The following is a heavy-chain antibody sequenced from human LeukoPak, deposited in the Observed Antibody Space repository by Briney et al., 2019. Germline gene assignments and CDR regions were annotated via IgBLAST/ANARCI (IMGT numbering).Heavy chain of an antibody. CDR1: GFTFSSYS. Sequence: GGSLRLSCAASGFTFSSYSMTWVRQAPGKGLEWVASIRVDGSTEYPVDSMKGRFTISRDNAKNSLHLQMNSLRAEDTAVYYCATYSSPDKWDASDMWGQGTLVTVFS. CDR3: ATYSSPDKWDASDM. D-gene: IGHD6-13*01. CDR2: IRVDGSTE. J-gene: IGHJ3*02. V-gene: IGHV3-7*01.